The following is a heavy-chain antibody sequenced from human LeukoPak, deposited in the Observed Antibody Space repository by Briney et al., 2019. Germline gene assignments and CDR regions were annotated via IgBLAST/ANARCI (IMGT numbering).Heavy chain of an antibody. CDR3: AKFPQSVVGTTQFDF. CDR1: GFRFSSYA. J-gene: IGHJ4*02. V-gene: IGHV3-23*01. D-gene: IGHD2-15*01. CDR2: ISGSVGNT. Sequence: GGSLRLSCAASGFRFSSYAMSWVRQAPGKGLEWISSISGSVGNTNYADSVKGRFTITRDNSKNTLYLQMNSLRAEDTAIYFCAKFPQSVVGTTQFDFWGQGTLVTVSS.